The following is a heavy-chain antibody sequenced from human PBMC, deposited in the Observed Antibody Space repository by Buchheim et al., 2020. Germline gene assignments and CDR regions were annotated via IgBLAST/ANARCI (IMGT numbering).Heavy chain of an antibody. CDR1: GGSFSGYY. D-gene: IGHD3-16*02. CDR3: ARASFSDYVWGSYPPNYYGMDV. J-gene: IGHJ6*02. Sequence: QVQLQQWDAGLLKPSETLSLTCAVYGGSFSGYYWSWIRQPPGKGLEWIGEINHSGSTNYNPSLKSRVTISVDTSQNQFSLKLSSVTAADTAVYYCARASFSDYVWGSYPPNYYGMDVWGQGTT. CDR2: INHSGST. V-gene: IGHV4-34*01.